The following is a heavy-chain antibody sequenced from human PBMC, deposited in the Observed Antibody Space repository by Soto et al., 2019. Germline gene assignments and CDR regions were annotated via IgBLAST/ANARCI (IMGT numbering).Heavy chain of an antibody. CDR3: AREGSQSKHYYGSGSYADYYYYGMDL. J-gene: IGHJ6*02. CDR2: IYYSGST. Sequence: PSETLSLTCTVSGGSISSGGYYWSWIRQHPGKGLEWIGYIYYSGSTYYNPSLKSRVTISVDTSKNQFSLKLSSVTAADTAVYYCAREGSQSKHYYGSGSYADYYYYGMDLWGQGTKVTGSS. D-gene: IGHD3-10*01. CDR1: GGSISSGGYY. V-gene: IGHV4-31*03.